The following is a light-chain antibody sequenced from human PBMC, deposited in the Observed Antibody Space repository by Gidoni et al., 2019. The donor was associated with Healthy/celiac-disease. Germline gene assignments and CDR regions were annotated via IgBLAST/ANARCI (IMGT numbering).Light chain of an antibody. CDR1: QSVLYSSNNKNY. CDR3: QQYYSLWT. Sequence: DIVLTQSPDSLAVSLGERATINCKSSQSVLYSSNNKNYLAWYQQKPGQPPKLLIYWASTRASGVPDRFSGSGSGTDFTLTISSLQAEDVAVYYCQQYYSLWTFXXXTKLEIK. J-gene: IGKJ2*01. V-gene: IGKV4-1*01. CDR2: WAS.